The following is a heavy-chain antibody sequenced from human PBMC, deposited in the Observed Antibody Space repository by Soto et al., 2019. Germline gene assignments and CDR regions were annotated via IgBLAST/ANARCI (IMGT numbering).Heavy chain of an antibody. D-gene: IGHD5-18*01. V-gene: IGHV4-30-2*01. CDR3: DRTYSRIAAYFDL. J-gene: IGHJ4*02. CDR2: VYSGGTN. CDR1: GASISSGGYS. Sequence: PAETLSLTCDVSGASISSGGYSWSWIRRRPGVDWESIVYVYSGGTNYDAPALKSRPSMSVDRSANQVSLRLRSVTAAETIIYCCDRTYSRIAAYFDLWGQGALVTVSS.